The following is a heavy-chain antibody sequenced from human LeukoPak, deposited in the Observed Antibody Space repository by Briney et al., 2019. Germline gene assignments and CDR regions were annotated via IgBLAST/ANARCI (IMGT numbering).Heavy chain of an antibody. CDR2: ISAYNGDT. V-gene: IGHV1-18*04. D-gene: IGHD3-10*01. CDR1: GYTFTSYY. Sequence: ASVKVSCKASGYTFTSYYMHWVRQAPGQGLECMGWISAYNGDTNYAQKFQGRVTITTDESTSTAYMELSSLRSEDTAVYYCARGGADYYGSGRENYYYYYYMDVWGKGTTVTVSS. CDR3: ARGGADYYGSGRENYYYYYYMDV. J-gene: IGHJ6*03.